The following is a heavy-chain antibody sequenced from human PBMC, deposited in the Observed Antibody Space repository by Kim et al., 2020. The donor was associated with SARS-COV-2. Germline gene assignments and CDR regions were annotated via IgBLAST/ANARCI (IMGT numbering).Heavy chain of an antibody. CDR3: ARRDTRGYYSL. V-gene: IGHV4-59*01. J-gene: IGHJ4*02. D-gene: IGHD3-22*01. CDR1: DGSIRDYY. CDR2: VFSSGTT. Sequence: SETLSLTCTVSDGSIRDYYWSWFRQPPGKGLEWIGYVFSSGTTNSNPSLESRLTISVDTSKNQFSLRLRSVTAADTAVYYGARRDTRGYYSLWGQGSLVTVSS.